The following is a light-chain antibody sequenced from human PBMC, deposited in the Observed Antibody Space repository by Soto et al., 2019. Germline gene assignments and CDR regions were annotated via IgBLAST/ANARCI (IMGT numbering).Light chain of an antibody. J-gene: IGKJ3*01. V-gene: IGKV1-33*01. Sequence: DIQMTQSPSSLSASVGDRVTITCQASQAIAKYLNWYQQKPGKAPNLLIYDASNLKTGVPPRFSGSGSGTNFTFTISGLQPEDIAAYYCQQYDNLVFTFGPGTKVDF. CDR2: DAS. CDR3: QQYDNLVFT. CDR1: QAIAKY.